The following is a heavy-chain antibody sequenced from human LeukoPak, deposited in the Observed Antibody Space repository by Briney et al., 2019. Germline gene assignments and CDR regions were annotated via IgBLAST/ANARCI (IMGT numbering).Heavy chain of an antibody. Sequence: GGSLRLSCAASGFTFSSYGMHWVRQAPGKGLEGVAVISYDGSNKYYADSVKGRFTISRDNSKNTLYLQMNSLRAEDTAVYYCAKDRGKYQLLVEFDYWGQGTLVTVSS. D-gene: IGHD2-2*01. J-gene: IGHJ4*02. CDR2: ISYDGSNK. V-gene: IGHV3-30*18. CDR3: AKDRGKYQLLVEFDY. CDR1: GFTFSSYG.